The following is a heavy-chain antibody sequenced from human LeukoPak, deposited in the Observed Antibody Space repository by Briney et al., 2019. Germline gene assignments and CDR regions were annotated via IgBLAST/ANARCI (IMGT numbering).Heavy chain of an antibody. V-gene: IGHV3-23*05. CDR1: GFSFSTYS. J-gene: IGHJ4*02. CDR2: IYNSGSKT. D-gene: IGHD6-19*01. Sequence: GGSLRLYCTASGFSFSTYSMTWVRQGPGKGLEWVSSIYNSGSKTFYADSVKGRFTISRDNSKNTLYLQMNSLTAEDTAIYYCSKDVVPDSGWDLYYWGQGTLVTVSS. CDR3: SKDVVPDSGWDLYY.